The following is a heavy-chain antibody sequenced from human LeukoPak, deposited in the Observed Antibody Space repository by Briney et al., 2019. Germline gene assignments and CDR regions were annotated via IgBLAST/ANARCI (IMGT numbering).Heavy chain of an antibody. Sequence: ASVKVSCKASGYTFTGYYMHWVRQAPGQGLEWMGWINPNSGGTNYAQKFQGWVTMTRDTSISTAYMELSRLRSDDTAVYYCARDASSSWPPHFDYWGQGTLVTVSS. CDR1: GYTFTGYY. D-gene: IGHD6-13*01. CDR3: ARDASSSWPPHFDY. CDR2: INPNSGGT. J-gene: IGHJ4*02. V-gene: IGHV1-2*04.